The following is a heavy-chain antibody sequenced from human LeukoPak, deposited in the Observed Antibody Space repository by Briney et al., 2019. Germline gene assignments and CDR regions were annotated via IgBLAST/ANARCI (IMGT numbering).Heavy chain of an antibody. D-gene: IGHD4-17*01. Sequence: GESLKISCKGSGFTFINYWIGWVRQLPGKGLEWMGVVYPRDSDVRYSPSFQGQVAISADKSINTAYLRWGSLKASDPAIYYCAGVVTTVTNFDYWGQGTLVTVSP. CDR3: AGVVTTVTNFDY. J-gene: IGHJ4*02. CDR1: GFTFINYW. CDR2: VYPRDSDV. V-gene: IGHV5-51*01.